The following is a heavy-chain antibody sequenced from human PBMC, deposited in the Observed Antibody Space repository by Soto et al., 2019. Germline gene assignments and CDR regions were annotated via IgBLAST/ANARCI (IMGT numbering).Heavy chain of an antibody. D-gene: IGHD3-10*01. CDR3: ARSRYYNGWSFFDY. Sequence: QVPLVQSGAEVKKPGASVKVSCKASGYTFTSYAMHWVRQAPGQRLEWMGWINAGNGNTKYSQKFQGRVTITRDTSGSTAYMALSSLSSEDTAVYYCARSRYYNGWSFFDYWGQGTLVTVSS. V-gene: IGHV1-3*01. CDR1: GYTFTSYA. CDR2: INAGNGNT. J-gene: IGHJ4*02.